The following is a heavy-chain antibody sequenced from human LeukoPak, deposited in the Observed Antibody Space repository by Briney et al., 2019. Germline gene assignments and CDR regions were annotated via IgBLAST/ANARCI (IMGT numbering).Heavy chain of an antibody. Sequence: SETLSLTCTVSGGSISSHHWSWIRQPPGKGLEWIGYIYHSGSANYNPSLKSRVTISVDKSNNQFSLILNSVTAAGTAAYYCARGRPITLFGVVDDWGQGSLVTVSS. D-gene: IGHD3-3*01. CDR3: ARGRPITLFGVVDD. CDR2: IYHSGSA. CDR1: GGSISSHH. J-gene: IGHJ4*02. V-gene: IGHV4-59*11.